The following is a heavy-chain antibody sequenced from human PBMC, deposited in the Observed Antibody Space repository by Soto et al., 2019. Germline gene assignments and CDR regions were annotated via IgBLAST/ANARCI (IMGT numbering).Heavy chain of an antibody. CDR2: IYYSGST. V-gene: IGHV4-30-4*01. D-gene: IGHD2-2*01. J-gene: IGHJ5*02. CDR1: GGSISSGDYY. CDR3: ARDRLVGDIVPAAIRWFDP. Sequence: SSETLSLTSTVSGGSISSGDYYRSWIRQPPGKGLEWIGYIYYSGSTYYNPSLKSRVTISVDTSKNQFSLKLSSVTAADTAVYYCARDRLVGDIVPAAIRWFDPWGQGTLVTVSS.